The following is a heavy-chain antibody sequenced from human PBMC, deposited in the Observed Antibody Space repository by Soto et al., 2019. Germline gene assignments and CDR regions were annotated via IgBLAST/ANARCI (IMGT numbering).Heavy chain of an antibody. V-gene: IGHV3-23*01. D-gene: IGHD6-13*01. CDR3: AKTEQQLEAPPYYYYMDV. CDR2: ISGSGGST. CDR1: GFTFSSYA. J-gene: IGHJ6*03. Sequence: GGSLRLSCAASGFTFSSYAMSWVRQAPGKGLEWVSAISGSGGSTYYADSVKGRFTISRDNSKNTLYLQMNSLRAEDTAVYYCAKTEQQLEAPPYYYYMDVWGKGTTVTVSS.